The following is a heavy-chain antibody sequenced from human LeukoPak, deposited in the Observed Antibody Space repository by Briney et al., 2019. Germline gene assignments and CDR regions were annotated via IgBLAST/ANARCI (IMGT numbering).Heavy chain of an antibody. CDR2: INGGGGNT. CDR1: GFMFNSYV. D-gene: IGHD3-22*01. J-gene: IGHJ4*02. Sequence: GGSLRLSCAASGFMFNSYVMSWVRQAPGKGLEWVSAINGGGGNTYYADSVKGRFTISRDNSKNTLYLQMNSLRAEDTAVYYCAKGGSYYYDSSGYFGYWGQGTLVTVSS. V-gene: IGHV3-23*01. CDR3: AKGGSYYYDSSGYFGY.